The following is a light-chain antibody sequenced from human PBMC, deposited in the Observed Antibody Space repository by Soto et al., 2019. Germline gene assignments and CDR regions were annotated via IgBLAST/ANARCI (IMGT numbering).Light chain of an antibody. J-gene: IGKJ2*01. Sequence: LSPGEXAXXSXXXXXXVSSXXLAWYQQKPGQAPRLLIYAASYRATGIPDRFSGSGSGTDFTLTISRLEPEDFAVYYCQQYHTSPRTFGQGTKVEIK. CDR1: XXVSSXX. CDR2: AAS. CDR3: QQYHTSPRT. V-gene: IGKV3-20*01.